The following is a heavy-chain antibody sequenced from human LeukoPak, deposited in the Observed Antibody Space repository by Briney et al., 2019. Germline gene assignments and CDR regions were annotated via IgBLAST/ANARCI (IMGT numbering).Heavy chain of an antibody. V-gene: IGHV3-30*02. CDR3: AKGTPSAGSSHYYMDV. CDR1: GFTFSSCG. CDR2: IRYDGSNK. D-gene: IGHD2-2*01. J-gene: IGHJ6*03. Sequence: GGSLRLSCAASGFTFSSCGMHWVRQAPGKGLEWVAFIRYDGSNKYYADSVKGRFTISRDNSKNTLYLQMNSLRAEDTAVYYCAKGTPSAGSSHYYMDVWGKGTTVTVSS.